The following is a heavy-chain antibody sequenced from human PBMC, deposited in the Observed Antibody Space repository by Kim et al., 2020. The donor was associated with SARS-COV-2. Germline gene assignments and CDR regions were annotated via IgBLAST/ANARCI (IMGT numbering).Heavy chain of an antibody. D-gene: IGHD3-10*01. CDR2: ST. Sequence: STTYNSSLKSRVTISADTSKNQISLKLSSVTAADTAVYYCARDRVSGGMDVWGQGTTVTVSS. CDR3: ARDRVSGGMDV. V-gene: IGHV4-59*01. J-gene: IGHJ6*02.